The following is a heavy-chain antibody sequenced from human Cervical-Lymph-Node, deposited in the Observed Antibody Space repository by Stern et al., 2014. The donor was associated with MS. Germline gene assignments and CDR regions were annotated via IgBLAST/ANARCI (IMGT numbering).Heavy chain of an antibody. Sequence: ELQMVASGGGLVQPGGSLRLSCAAYGFTFSSYAMSWVRQAPGKGLEWVSAISGSGGSTYYADSVKGRFTISRDNSKNTLYLQMNSLRAEDTAVYYCATSYYYDSSGSPPFGYWGQGTLVTVSS. CDR2: ISGSGGST. V-gene: IGHV3-23*04. CDR1: GFTFSSYA. D-gene: IGHD3-22*01. CDR3: ATSYYYDSSGSPPFGY. J-gene: IGHJ4*02.